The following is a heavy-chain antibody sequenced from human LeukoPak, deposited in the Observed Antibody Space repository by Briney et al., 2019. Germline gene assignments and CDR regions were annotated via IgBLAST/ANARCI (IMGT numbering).Heavy chain of an antibody. CDR2: ISYDGSNK. CDR3: ATTLNSSSWYLFDY. Sequence: PGGSLRLSCAASGFTFSSYAMHWVRQAPGKGLEWVAVISYDGSNKYYADSVKGRFTISRDNSKNTLYLQMNSLRAEDTAVYYCATTLNSSSWYLFDYWGQGTLVTVSS. CDR1: GFTFSSYA. V-gene: IGHV3-30-3*01. J-gene: IGHJ4*02. D-gene: IGHD6-13*01.